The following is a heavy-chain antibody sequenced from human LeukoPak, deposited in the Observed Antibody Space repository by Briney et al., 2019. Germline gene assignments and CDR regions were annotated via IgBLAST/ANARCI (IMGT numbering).Heavy chain of an antibody. D-gene: IGHD1-7*01. CDR3: ARTPNWNYVELYYYYGMDV. V-gene: IGHV4-31*03. J-gene: IGHJ6*02. CDR1: GGSISSGGYY. CDR2: IYYSGST. Sequence: SETLSLTCTVSGGSISSGGYYWSWIRQHPGKGLEWIGYIYYSGSTYYNPSLKSRVTISVDTSKNQFSLKLSSVTAADTAVYYCARTPNWNYVELYYYYGMDVWGQGTTVTVSS.